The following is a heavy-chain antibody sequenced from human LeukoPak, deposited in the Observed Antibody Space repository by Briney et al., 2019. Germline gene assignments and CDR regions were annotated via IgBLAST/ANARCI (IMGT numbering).Heavy chain of an antibody. CDR2: INPSGGST. CDR3: AREHGGPYYFDY. Sequence: ASAKVSCKASGYTFTSYYMHWVRQAPGQGLEWMGIINPSGGSTSYAQKFQGRVTMTRDTSTSTVYMELSSLRSEDTAVYYCAREHGGPYYFDYWGQGTLVTVSS. J-gene: IGHJ4*02. V-gene: IGHV1-46*01. CDR1: GYTFTSYY.